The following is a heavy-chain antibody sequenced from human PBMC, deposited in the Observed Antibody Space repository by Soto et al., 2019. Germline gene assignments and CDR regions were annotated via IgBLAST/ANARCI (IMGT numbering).Heavy chain of an antibody. CDR2: IIPIFITP. CDR3: ARAHNANADGPMEF. CDR1: GGTFTSFA. D-gene: IGHD3-10*01. Sequence: QVQLVQSGAEVKMPGSSVKVSCKASGGTFTSFAFSWVRQAPGQGLEWMGGIIPIFITPNYAQKFRGRVTITADESTTTVHMELSSLRFADTAIYYCARAHNANADGPMEFWGQGTLLTVSS. V-gene: IGHV1-69*12. J-gene: IGHJ4*02.